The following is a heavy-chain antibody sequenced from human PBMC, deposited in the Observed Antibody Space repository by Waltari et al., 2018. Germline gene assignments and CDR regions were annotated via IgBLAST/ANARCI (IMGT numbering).Heavy chain of an antibody. J-gene: IGHJ1*01. Sequence: QVHLQQWGAGLLKPSETLSLTCAVYGGPFSGSYWPWLRQPPGKGPEWIGEINRGGNSNLNPSLKSRVIMSVDTSKNQVFLKLTSVTAADTAVYYCARAEQGGSAVGPDFQHWGQGTLVTVSS. CDR1: GGPFSGSY. D-gene: IGHD1-26*01. CDR2: INRGGNS. CDR3: ARAEQGGSAVGPDFQH. V-gene: IGHV4-34*01.